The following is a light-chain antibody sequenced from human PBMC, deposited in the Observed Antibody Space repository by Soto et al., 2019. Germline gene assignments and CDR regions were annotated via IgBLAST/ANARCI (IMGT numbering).Light chain of an antibody. CDR3: QQYNNWPRT. J-gene: IGKJ1*01. CDR1: QSVSSN. CDR2: GAT. Sequence: EIVMTQSPATLSVSPWERATLSCRASQSVSSNLAWHQQKPGQAPRLLIHGATTRATGIPARFSGSGSGTEFTLTISSLQSEDFAVYYCQQYNNWPRTFGQGTKVDIK. V-gene: IGKV3-15*01.